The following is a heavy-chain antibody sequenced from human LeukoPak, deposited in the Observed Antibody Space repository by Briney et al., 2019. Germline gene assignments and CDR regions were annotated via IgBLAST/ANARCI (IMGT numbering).Heavy chain of an antibody. J-gene: IGHJ4*02. CDR3: ARVRAQYYYGSGSYPRYFDY. CDR2: VELSGST. V-gene: IGHV4-30-4*01. Sequence: SETLSLTCTVSGGSISSGDYYWSWIRQPPGKGLEWIGYVELSGSTYYNPSLKSRVTISVDTSKNQFSLKLSSVTAADTAVYYCARVRAQYYYGSGSYPRYFDYWGQGTLVTVSS. D-gene: IGHD3-10*01. CDR1: GGSISSGDYY.